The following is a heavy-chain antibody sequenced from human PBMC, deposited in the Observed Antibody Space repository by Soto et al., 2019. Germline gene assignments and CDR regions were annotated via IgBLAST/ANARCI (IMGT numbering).Heavy chain of an antibody. CDR1: GFTFSSYA. V-gene: IGHV3-23*01. Sequence: PGGSLRLSCAASGFTFSSYAMSWVRQGPGKGLEWVPAIRGGGSTKYYADSVKGRFTISRDNAKSSLSLQMNSLRAEDTAVYYCTRGHYNNFLGGEGTLVTVSS. CDR3: TRGHYNNFL. J-gene: IGHJ4*02. D-gene: IGHD4-4*01. CDR2: IRGGGSTK.